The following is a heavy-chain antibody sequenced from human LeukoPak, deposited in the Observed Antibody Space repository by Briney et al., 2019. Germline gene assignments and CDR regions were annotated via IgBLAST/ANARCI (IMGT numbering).Heavy chain of an antibody. V-gene: IGHV3-66*01. D-gene: IGHD6-19*01. CDR3: ARDKYSSGWYYYYYYYMDV. CDR2: IYSGGST. CDR1: GFTFSSYG. J-gene: IGHJ6*03. Sequence: GGTLRLSCAASGFTFSSYGMSWVRQAPGKGLEWVSVIYSGGSTYYADSVKGRFTISRDNSKNTLYLQMNSLRVEDTAVYYCARDKYSSGWYYYYYYYMDVWGKGTTVTISS.